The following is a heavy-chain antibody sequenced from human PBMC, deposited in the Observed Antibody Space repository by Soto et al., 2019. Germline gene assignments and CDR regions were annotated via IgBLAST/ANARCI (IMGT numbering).Heavy chain of an antibody. V-gene: IGHV1-69*01. Sequence: QAQLEQSGGEVKKPGSSVKVSCKASRVAFSTFIVTWVRQAPGVGLEWVGGIIPVFGTANYAQKFQGRVTITADESTSTSYMEVNNLRSEDTTVYYCAKVRYSSPMGYYYGMDVWGQGTTVTVSS. J-gene: IGHJ6*02. CDR1: RVAFSTFI. D-gene: IGHD2-2*01. CDR2: IIPVFGTA. CDR3: AKVRYSSPMGYYYGMDV.